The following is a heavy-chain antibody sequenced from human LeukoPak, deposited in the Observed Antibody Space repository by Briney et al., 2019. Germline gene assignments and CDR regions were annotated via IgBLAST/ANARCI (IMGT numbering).Heavy chain of an antibody. D-gene: IGHD2-2*01. CDR1: GFTVSSNY. J-gene: IGHJ4*02. CDR2: IRSKANSYAT. Sequence: GGSLRLSCEASGFTVSSNYMSWVRQASGKGLEWVGRIRSKANSYATAYAASVKGRFTISRDDSKNTAYLQMNSLKTEDTAVYYCTTEGPGYCSTIRCAAFDFWGQGALVTVSS. V-gene: IGHV3-73*01. CDR3: TTEGPGYCSTIRCAAFDF.